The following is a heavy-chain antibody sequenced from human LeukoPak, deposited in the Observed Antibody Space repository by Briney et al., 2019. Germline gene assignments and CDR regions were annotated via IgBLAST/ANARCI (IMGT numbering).Heavy chain of an antibody. CDR1: GGTFSTYA. Sequence: ASVKVSCKASGGTFSTYAITWVRQAPGQGLEWMGIINSSGGGTSYAQKFQGRVTMTRDTSTSTVYMELSSLRSEDTAVYYCARRGGVTGYSLDYWGQGTLVTVSS. D-gene: IGHD3-9*01. V-gene: IGHV1-46*01. CDR3: ARRGGVTGYSLDY. J-gene: IGHJ4*02. CDR2: INSSGGGT.